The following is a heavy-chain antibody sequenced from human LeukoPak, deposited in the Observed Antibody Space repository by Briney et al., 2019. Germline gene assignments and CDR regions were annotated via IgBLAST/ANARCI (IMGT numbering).Heavy chain of an antibody. V-gene: IGHV3-11*01. CDR2: ISRSGDSI. CDR1: GFTFSDYY. CDR3: AKDLYGDYSDY. J-gene: IGHJ4*02. D-gene: IGHD4-17*01. Sequence: GGSLRLSCAASGFTFSDYYMSWFRQAPGKGLEWISYISRSGDSIYYADSVKGRFTISRDNAKNSLYLQMNSLRGEDTAVYYCAKDLYGDYSDYWGQGTLVTVSS.